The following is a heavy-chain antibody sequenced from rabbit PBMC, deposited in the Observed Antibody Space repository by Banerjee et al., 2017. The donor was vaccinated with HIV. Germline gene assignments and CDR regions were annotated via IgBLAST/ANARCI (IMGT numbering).Heavy chain of an antibody. CDR1: GFSFSSTYW. Sequence: QEQLEESGGDLVKPEGSLTLTCTASGFSFSSTYWICWVRQAPGKGLEWIACIHGESSGRTYYATWAKGRFTISKTSSTTVTLQMTSLTAADTATYFCARDTYSSGWYFDVWGPGTLVTVS. V-gene: IGHV1S45*01. J-gene: IGHJ4*01. CDR2: IHGESSGRT. CDR3: ARDTYSSGWYFDV. D-gene: IGHD4-1*01.